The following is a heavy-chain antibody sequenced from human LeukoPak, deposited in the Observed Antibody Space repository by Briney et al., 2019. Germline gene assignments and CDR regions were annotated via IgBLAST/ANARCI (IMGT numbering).Heavy chain of an antibody. D-gene: IGHD3-10*01. CDR2: IYHSGST. J-gene: IGHJ4*02. CDR3: ARVSLWFGELPLDY. V-gene: IGHV4-38-2*02. Sequence: SQTLSLTCTVSGYSISSGYYWGWIRQPPGKGLEWIGSIYHSGSTYYNPSLKSRVTISVDTSKNQFFLKLSSVTAADTAVYYCARVSLWFGELPLDYWGQGTLVTVSS. CDR1: GYSISSGYY.